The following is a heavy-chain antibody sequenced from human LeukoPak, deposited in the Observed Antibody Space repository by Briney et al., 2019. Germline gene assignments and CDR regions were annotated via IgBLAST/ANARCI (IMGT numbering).Heavy chain of an antibody. D-gene: IGHD1-1*01. CDR3: ARVGPGYVFDY. CDR1: GGSISSSSYY. CDR2: IYYSGST. V-gene: IGHV4-39*07. Sequence: SETLSLTCTVSGGSISSSSYYWGWIRQPPGKGLEWIGSIYYSGSTYYNPSLKSRVTISVDTSKNQFSLKLSSVTAADTAVYYCARVGPGYVFDYWGQGTLVTVSS. J-gene: IGHJ4*02.